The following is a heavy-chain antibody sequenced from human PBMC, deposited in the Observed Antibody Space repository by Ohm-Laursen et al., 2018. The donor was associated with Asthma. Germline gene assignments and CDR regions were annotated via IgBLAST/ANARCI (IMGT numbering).Heavy chain of an antibody. CDR3: ARGGLYCSSTSCYRGDNWFDP. V-gene: IGHV1-3*01. J-gene: IGHJ5*02. Sequence: SVKVSCKASGYTFTSYGISWVRQAPGQRLEWMGWINAGNGNTKYSQKFQGRVTITRDTFATTSYMELSSLRSEDTAVYFCARGGLYCSSTSCYRGDNWFDPWGQGTLVTVSS. D-gene: IGHD2-2*02. CDR1: GYTFTSYG. CDR2: INAGNGNT.